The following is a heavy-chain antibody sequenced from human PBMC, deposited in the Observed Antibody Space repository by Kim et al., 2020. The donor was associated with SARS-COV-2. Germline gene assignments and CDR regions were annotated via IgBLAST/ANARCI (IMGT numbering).Heavy chain of an antibody. J-gene: IGHJ6*02. Sequence: KGRFPISRDNSKNTLYLQMNSLRAEDTAVYYCAKGQGAVISFYYYYGMDVWGQGTTVTVSS. D-gene: IGHD3-3*01. CDR3: AKGQGAVISFYYYYGMDV. V-gene: IGHV3-30*02.